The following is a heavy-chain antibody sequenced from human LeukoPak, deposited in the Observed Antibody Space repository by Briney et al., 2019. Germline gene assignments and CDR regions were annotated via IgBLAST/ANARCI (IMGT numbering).Heavy chain of an antibody. J-gene: IGHJ4*02. CDR1: GFNFSSYG. CDR2: ISGSGRDT. V-gene: IGHV3-23*01. D-gene: IGHD3-3*02. Sequence: GGTLRLSCAASGFNFSSYGMTWVRQAPGKGLEWVSIISGSGRDTYYADSVKGRFTISRDKSKNTLYLQMNSLRAEDTAVYYCAKGQISRSDRFDYWGQGTLATVSS. CDR3: AKGQISRSDRFDY.